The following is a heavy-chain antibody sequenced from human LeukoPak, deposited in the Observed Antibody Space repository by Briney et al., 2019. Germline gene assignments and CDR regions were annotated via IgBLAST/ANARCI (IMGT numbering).Heavy chain of an antibody. Sequence: PGGSLRLSCAASGFTFSSFAIHWVRQAPGKGLEWVAVISNDGGNKYYADSVKGRFTISRDNSKNTLYLQMNSLRAEDTAVYYCAKEEIKWLRLDYYYYYMDVWGKGTTVTISS. CDR2: ISNDGGNK. D-gene: IGHD5-12*01. V-gene: IGHV3-30*04. CDR3: AKEEIKWLRLDYYYYYMDV. J-gene: IGHJ6*03. CDR1: GFTFSSFA.